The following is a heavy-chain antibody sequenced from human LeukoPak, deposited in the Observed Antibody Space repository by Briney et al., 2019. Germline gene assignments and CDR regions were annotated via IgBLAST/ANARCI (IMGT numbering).Heavy chain of an antibody. D-gene: IGHD5-12*01. J-gene: IGHJ4*02. V-gene: IGHV3-23*01. CDR1: GFTFSSYA. Sequence: PGGSLRLSCAASGFTFSSYAMSWVRQAPGKGLEWVSAISGSGGSTYYADSVKGRFTISRDNSKNTLYLQMNSLRAEDTAVYYCAIVGGYSGYPKYWGQGTLVTVSS. CDR2: ISGSGGST. CDR3: AIVGGYSGYPKY.